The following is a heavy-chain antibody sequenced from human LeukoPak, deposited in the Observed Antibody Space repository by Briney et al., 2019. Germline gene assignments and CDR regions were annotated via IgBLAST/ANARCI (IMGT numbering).Heavy chain of an antibody. V-gene: IGHV1-69*02. J-gene: IGHJ4*02. D-gene: IGHD4-17*01. CDR1: GGTFSSYT. CDR2: VIPFLGIT. Sequence: ASVKVSCKASGGTFSSYTITWVRQAPGQGLEWMGRVIPFLGITNYAQKFQGRVTITADKSTSTAYMELSSLGSEDTAIYYCAAGDGNYGDYINYWGQGTLVTVSS. CDR3: AAGDGNYGDYINY.